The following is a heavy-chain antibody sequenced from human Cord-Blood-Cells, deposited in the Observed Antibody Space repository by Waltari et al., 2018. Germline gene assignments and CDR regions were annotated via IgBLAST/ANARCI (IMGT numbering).Heavy chain of an antibody. Sequence: QVQLQQWGAGLLKPSETLSLTCAVYGRSFSGYYWSWIRQPPGKGLEWIGEINHSGSTNYNPSLKSRVTISVDTSKNQFSLKLSSVTAADTAVYYCARTTQRITIFGVVIRNWFDPWGQGTLVTVSS. CDR1: GRSFSGYY. J-gene: IGHJ5*02. V-gene: IGHV4-34*01. CDR3: ARTTQRITIFGVVIRNWFDP. CDR2: INHSGST. D-gene: IGHD3-3*01.